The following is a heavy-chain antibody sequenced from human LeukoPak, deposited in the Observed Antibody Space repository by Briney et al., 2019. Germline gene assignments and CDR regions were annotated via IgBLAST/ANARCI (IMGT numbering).Heavy chain of an antibody. CDR1: GYTFTGYY. Sequence: GASVKVSCKPSGYTFTGYYIHWVRQAPGHGLEWMGWINPSSGGTNYPQKFQGRVTMTRDTSLSTAYMGLSGLRSDDTAVYYCARGVVAATFYYYMDVWGKGTTVTVSS. D-gene: IGHD2-15*01. V-gene: IGHV1-2*02. CDR3: ARGVVAATFYYYMDV. CDR2: INPSSGGT. J-gene: IGHJ6*03.